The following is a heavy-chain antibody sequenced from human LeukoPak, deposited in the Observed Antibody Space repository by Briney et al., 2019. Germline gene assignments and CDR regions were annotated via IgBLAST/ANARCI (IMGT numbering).Heavy chain of an antibody. CDR1: GFTFSSYA. CDR3: AQFGPGMVVGGY. V-gene: IGHV3-23*01. Sequence: GGSLRLSCVASGFTFSSYAMSWVRQAPGKGLEWVSAISGSRSSTYYADSVKGRFTISRDNSKNTLYLQMNSLRAKDTAIYYCAQFGPGMVVGGYWGQGTLVTVSS. CDR2: ISGSRSST. J-gene: IGHJ4*02. D-gene: IGHD1-14*01.